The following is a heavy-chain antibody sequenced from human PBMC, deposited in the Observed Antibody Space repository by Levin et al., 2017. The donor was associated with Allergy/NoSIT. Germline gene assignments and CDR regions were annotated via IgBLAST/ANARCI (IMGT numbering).Heavy chain of an antibody. J-gene: IGHJ3*02. D-gene: IGHD6-19*01. CDR1: GGSISSYY. CDR3: ARAGQWLVIGEDAFDI. CDR2: IYYTGSA. Sequence: SETLSLTCTVSGGSISSYYWTWIRQPPGKGLEWIGYIYYTGSANYNPSLKRRVTISVDTSKNQFSLKLSSVTAADTAVYYCARAGQWLVIGEDAFDIWGQGTMVTVSS. V-gene: IGHV4-59*08.